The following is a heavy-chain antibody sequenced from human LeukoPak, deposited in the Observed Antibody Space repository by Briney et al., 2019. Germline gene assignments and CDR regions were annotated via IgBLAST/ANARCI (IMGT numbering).Heavy chain of an antibody. J-gene: IGHJ4*02. CDR1: GFTFSTYW. CDR2: INPDGSST. V-gene: IGHV3-74*01. CDR3: ARATAVAFDS. D-gene: IGHD6-19*01. Sequence: GGSLRLSCAASGFTFSTYWMHWVRQAPGKGLEWVSRINPDGSSTSYADSVKGRFTISRDNAKNTVYLPMNSLRAEDTAVYYCARATAVAFDSWGQGTLVTVSS.